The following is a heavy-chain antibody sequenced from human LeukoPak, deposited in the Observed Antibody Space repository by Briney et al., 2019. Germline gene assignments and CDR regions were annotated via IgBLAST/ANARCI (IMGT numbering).Heavy chain of an antibody. CDR2: IKQDGSEK. D-gene: IGHD4-17*01. CDR1: GFTFSSYC. J-gene: IGHJ4*02. Sequence: GGSLKLSCAASGFTFSSYCMSWVRQAPGKGLEWVANIKQDGSEKYYVDSVRGRFTISRDNAENSLYLQMNSPRAEDTAVYYCARGRTTVTPSIVDYWGQGTLVTVSS. V-gene: IGHV3-7*03. CDR3: ARGRTTVTPSIVDY.